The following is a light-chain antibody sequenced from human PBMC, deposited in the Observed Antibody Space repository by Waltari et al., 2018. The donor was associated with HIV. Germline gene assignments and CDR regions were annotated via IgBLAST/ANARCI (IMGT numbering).Light chain of an antibody. CDR3: GTWDSSLRAVV. V-gene: IGLV1-51*02. CDR1: SSNIGNNY. Sequence: QSVFTHPPSVSAAPGQKVTIPCSASSSNIGNNYVSWSQQPPGTAPKLLSNEKNKRPSGSTARCYGSKSGREATLGITGLQTGDEDDYYCGTWDSSLRAVVFGGGTKLTVL. J-gene: IGLJ2*01. CDR2: EKN.